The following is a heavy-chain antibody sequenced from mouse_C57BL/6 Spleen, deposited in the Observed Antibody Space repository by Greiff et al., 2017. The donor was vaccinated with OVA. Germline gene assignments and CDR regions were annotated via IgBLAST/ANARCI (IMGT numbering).Heavy chain of an antibody. D-gene: IGHD1-1*01. Sequence: VHVKQSGAELVRPGASVKLSCTASGFNIKDYYMHWVKQRPEQGLEWIGRIDPEDGDTEYAPKFQGKATMTADTSSNTAYLQLSSLTSEDTAVYYCTPYYYGSSSYAMDYWGQGTSVTVSS. CDR1: GFNIKDYY. V-gene: IGHV14-1*01. CDR3: TPYYYGSSSYAMDY. CDR2: IDPEDGDT. J-gene: IGHJ4*01.